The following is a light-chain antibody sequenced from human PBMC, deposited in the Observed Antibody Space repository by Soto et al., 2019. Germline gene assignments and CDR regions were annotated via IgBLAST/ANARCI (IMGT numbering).Light chain of an antibody. V-gene: IGKV1-39*01. CDR1: QTITYY. Sequence: DIQMTQSPSSLSASVGDRVTITCRASQTITYYVNWFQQKPEGAPKLLIYVASNLPSGVPSRFSGSASGTEFTLTISSLQLEDLATYYCQQSFSIPKTFRQGTKV. CDR3: QQSFSIPKT. J-gene: IGKJ2*01. CDR2: VAS.